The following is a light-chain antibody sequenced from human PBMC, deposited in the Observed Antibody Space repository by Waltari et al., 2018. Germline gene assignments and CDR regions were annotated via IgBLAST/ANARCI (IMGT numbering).Light chain of an antibody. J-gene: IGLJ1*01. Sequence: QSALTQPPSASGSPGQSVTISCAGTSSDVGRFPYVSWFQQHPGKAPKLIIYEVNKRPSWVPDRFSGSKSGDTASLTVSGLQAEDEADYYCSSYAGNNIYVFGTATKVTVL. V-gene: IGLV2-8*01. CDR3: SSYAGNNIYV. CDR1: SSDVGRFPY. CDR2: EVN.